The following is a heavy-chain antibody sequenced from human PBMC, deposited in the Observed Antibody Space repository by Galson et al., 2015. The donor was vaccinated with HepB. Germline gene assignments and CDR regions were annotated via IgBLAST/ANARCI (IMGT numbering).Heavy chain of an antibody. CDR2: TYYRSKWYT. CDR3: ARMVGETPDV. D-gene: IGHD1-26*01. V-gene: IGHV6-1*01. J-gene: IGHJ6*02. CDR1: GDSVSSNSAA. Sequence: CAISGDSVSSNSAAWNWIRQSPSRGLEWLGRTYYRSKWYTGYALSVKSRITIKPDTSKNQSSLQLNSVTPEDTAVYYCARMVGETPDVWGQRTTVTVSS.